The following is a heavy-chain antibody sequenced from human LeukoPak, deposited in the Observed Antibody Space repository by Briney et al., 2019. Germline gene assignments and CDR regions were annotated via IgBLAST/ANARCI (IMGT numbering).Heavy chain of an antibody. CDR3: ARNIAYGDSLPDY. V-gene: IGHV3-48*03. J-gene: IGHJ4*02. CDR1: GFTFSGYA. CDR2: ISTTGSTR. D-gene: IGHD4-17*01. Sequence: PGGSLRLSCLVSGFTFSGYAMNWVRQAPGKGLEWLSYISTTGSTRYYVDSAKGRFTISRDNSRNSLYLQMNSLRAEDTAIYYCARNIAYGDSLPDYWGQGALVTVSS.